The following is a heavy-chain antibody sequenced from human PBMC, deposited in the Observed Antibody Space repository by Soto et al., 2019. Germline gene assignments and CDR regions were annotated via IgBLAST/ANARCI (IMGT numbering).Heavy chain of an antibody. D-gene: IGHD3-10*01. CDR3: ARVGSITMVRGAMNWFDP. CDR1: GGSISSSSFY. CDR2: IYYSGST. Sequence: SETLSLTCTVSGGSISSSSFYWGWVRQPPGKGLEWIGNIYYSGSTNYNPSLKSRVTISVDTSKNQFSLKLSSVTAADTAVYYCARVGSITMVRGAMNWFDPWGQGTLVTVSS. J-gene: IGHJ5*02. V-gene: IGHV4-39*07.